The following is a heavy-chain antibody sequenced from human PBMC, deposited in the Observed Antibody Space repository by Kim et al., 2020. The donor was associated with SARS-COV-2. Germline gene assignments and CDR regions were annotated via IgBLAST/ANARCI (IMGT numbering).Heavy chain of an antibody. CDR3: ARHRGDGYSRADH. CDR1: GYSFTNYW. J-gene: IGHJ4*02. V-gene: IGHV5-51*01. CDR2: IYPGDSDT. Sequence: GESLKISCKGSGYSFTNYWLGWVRQMPGKGLEWLGIIYPGDSDTRYSPSLEGQVTISADKSTNTAYLQWSSLKASDTAMYYCARHRGDGYSRADHWGPGTLVTVSS. D-gene: IGHD3-10*01.